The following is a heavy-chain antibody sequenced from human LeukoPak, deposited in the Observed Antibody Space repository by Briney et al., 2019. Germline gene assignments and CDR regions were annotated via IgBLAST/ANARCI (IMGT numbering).Heavy chain of an antibody. CDR1: GGSISSSSYY. CDR3: ASLPWGVRGVHY. CDR2: IYYSGST. J-gene: IGHJ4*02. Sequence: PSETLSLTCTVSGGSISSSSYYWGWIRQPPGEGLESIGTIYYSGSTYYNPSLKSRVTISVDTSKNQFSLKLSSVTAADTAVYHCASLPWGVRGVHYWGQGTLVTVSS. D-gene: IGHD3-10*01. V-gene: IGHV4-39*07.